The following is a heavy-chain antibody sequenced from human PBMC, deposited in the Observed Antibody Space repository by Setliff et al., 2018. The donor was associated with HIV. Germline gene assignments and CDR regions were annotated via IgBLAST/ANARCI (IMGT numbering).Heavy chain of an antibody. D-gene: IGHD5-12*01. CDR2: ISSSSSYI. CDR3: ARDRGYDLDYFDY. Sequence: GGSLRLSCAASGFIFSNYAIHWVRQAPGKGLEWVSSISSSSSYIYYADSLKGRFTISRDNAKNSLYLQMNSLRAEDTAVYYCARDRGYDLDYFDYWGQGPRSPSPQ. V-gene: IGHV3-21*04. CDR1: GFIFSNYA. J-gene: IGHJ4*02.